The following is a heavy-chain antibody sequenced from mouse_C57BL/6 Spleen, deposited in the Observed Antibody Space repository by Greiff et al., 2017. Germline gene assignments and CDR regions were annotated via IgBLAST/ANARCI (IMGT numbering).Heavy chain of an antibody. Sequence: EVKLVESGGGLVKPGGSLKLSCAASGFTFSDYGMHWVHQAPEKGLEWVAYISSGSSTIYYADTVKGRFTISRDNAKNTLFLQMTSLRSEDTAMYYCARAYYYGSAMDYWGQGTSVTVSS. CDR1: GFTFSDYG. CDR2: ISSGSSTI. D-gene: IGHD1-1*01. V-gene: IGHV5-17*01. CDR3: ARAYYYGSAMDY. J-gene: IGHJ4*01.